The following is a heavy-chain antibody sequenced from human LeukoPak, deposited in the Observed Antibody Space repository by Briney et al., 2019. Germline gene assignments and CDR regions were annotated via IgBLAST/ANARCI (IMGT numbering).Heavy chain of an antibody. Sequence: SVKVSCKASGGTFSSNAISWVRQAPGQGLEWMGRIIPIFGIANYAQKFQGRVTITADKSTSTAYMELSSLRSEDTAVYYCASSAYAYHDAFDIWGQGTMVTVSS. CDR1: GGTFSSNA. CDR2: IIPIFGIA. D-gene: IGHD3-16*01. CDR3: ASSAYAYHDAFDI. V-gene: IGHV1-69*04. J-gene: IGHJ3*02.